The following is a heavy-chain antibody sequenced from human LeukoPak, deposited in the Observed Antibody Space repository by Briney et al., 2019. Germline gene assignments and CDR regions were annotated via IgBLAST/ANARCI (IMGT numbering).Heavy chain of an antibody. D-gene: IGHD1-26*01. J-gene: IGHJ4*02. Sequence: GGSLRLSCAASGFTFSSYAMSWVRQAPGKGLEWVSSISSSSSYIYYADSVKGRFTISRDNAKNSLYLQMNSLRAEDTAVYYCAREGGSYWVYWGQGTLVTVSS. CDR1: GFTFSSYA. CDR2: ISSSSSYI. CDR3: AREGGSYWVY. V-gene: IGHV3-21*01.